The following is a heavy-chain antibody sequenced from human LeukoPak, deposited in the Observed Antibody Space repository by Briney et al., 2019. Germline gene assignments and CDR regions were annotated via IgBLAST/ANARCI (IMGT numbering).Heavy chain of an antibody. CDR2: IYYSGST. CDR1: GGSISSSSYY. CDR3: ARLDLLPLEMASRCFDY. Sequence: SETLSLTCTVSGGSISSSSYYWGWIRQPPGKGLEWIGSIYYSGSTYYNPSLKSRVTISVDTSKNQFSLKLSSVTAADTAVYYCARLDLLPLEMASRCFDYWGQGTLVTVSS. D-gene: IGHD5-24*01. V-gene: IGHV4-39*01. J-gene: IGHJ4*02.